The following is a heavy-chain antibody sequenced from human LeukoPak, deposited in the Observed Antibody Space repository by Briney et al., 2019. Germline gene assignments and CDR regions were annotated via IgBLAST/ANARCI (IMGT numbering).Heavy chain of an antibody. Sequence: PSETLSLTCTVSGGSISSYYWNWIRQPAGKGLEWIVYVHYTGNTGYNPSLKSRVTLSVDTSKNQFSLKLSSVTAADTAVYYCARCGYSYGTGYYFDYWGQGSLVTVSS. D-gene: IGHD5-18*01. J-gene: IGHJ4*02. CDR3: ARCGYSYGTGYYFDY. V-gene: IGHV4-59*01. CDR1: GGSISSYY. CDR2: VHYTGNT.